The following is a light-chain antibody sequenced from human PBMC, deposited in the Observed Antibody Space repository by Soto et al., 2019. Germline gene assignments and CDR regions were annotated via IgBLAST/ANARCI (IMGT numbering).Light chain of an antibody. V-gene: IGKV3-20*01. CDR3: QQYGSSPWT. CDR2: GAG. Sequence: EIVLTQSPGTLSLSPGERATLSCRASQSVRNNYLAWYQQKPGQAPRLLIYGAGSRATGIPDRFSGSGSGTDFTLTISRLEPEDFAVYYCQQYGSSPWTFGPGTKVDIK. J-gene: IGKJ1*01. CDR1: QSVRNNY.